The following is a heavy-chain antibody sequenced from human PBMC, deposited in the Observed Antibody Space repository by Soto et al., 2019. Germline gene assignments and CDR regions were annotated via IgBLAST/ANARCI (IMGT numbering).Heavy chain of an antibody. CDR2: ISWNSGSI. Sequence: EVQLVESGGALVQPGRSLRLSCAASGFTFDAYVMHWVRQAPGKGLEWVSSISWNSGSIAYADSVKGRFTISRDNAKNSLYLQMNSLRAEDTALYYCGKDYGAYYYYYMDVWGKGTTVTVSS. D-gene: IGHD1-26*01. CDR1: GFTFDAYV. CDR3: GKDYGAYYYYYMDV. J-gene: IGHJ6*03. V-gene: IGHV3-9*01.